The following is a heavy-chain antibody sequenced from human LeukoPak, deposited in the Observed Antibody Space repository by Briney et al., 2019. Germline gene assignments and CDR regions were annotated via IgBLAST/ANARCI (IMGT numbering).Heavy chain of an antibody. CDR3: ASDHLGYCSSTSCYTGGY. Sequence: GGSLRLSCAASGFTFSSYSMNWVRQAPGKGLEWVSSISSSSYIYYADSVKGRFTISRDNAKNSLYLQMNSLRAEDTAVYYCASDHLGYCSSTSCYTGGYWGQGTLVTVSS. D-gene: IGHD2-2*02. V-gene: IGHV3-21*01. CDR1: GFTFSSYS. J-gene: IGHJ4*02. CDR2: ISSSSYI.